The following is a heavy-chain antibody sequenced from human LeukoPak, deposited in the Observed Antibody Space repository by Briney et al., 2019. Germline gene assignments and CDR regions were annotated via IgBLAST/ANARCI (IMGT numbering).Heavy chain of an antibody. D-gene: IGHD3-3*01. J-gene: IGHJ4*02. CDR3: AREDDFWSGPLDY. Sequence: IGRIYTSGSTNYNPSLKSRVTMSVDTSKNQFSLKLSSVTAADTAVYYCAREDDFWSGPLDYWGQGTLVTVSS. CDR2: IYTSGST. V-gene: IGHV4-4*07.